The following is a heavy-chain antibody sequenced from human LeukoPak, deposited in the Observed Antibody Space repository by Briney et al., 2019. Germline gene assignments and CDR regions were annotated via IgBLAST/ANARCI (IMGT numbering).Heavy chain of an antibody. J-gene: IGHJ4*02. D-gene: IGHD5-12*01. V-gene: IGHV4-59*01. CDR2: IYYSGST. CDR3: ARDRYGGYGGFDH. CDR1: GGSISSYY. Sequence: PSETLSLTCTVSGGSISSYYWSWIRQPPGKGLEWIGYIYYSGSTNYNPSLKSRVTISVDTSKNQFSLKLSSVTAADTAVYYCARDRYGGYGGFDHWGQGTLVTVSS.